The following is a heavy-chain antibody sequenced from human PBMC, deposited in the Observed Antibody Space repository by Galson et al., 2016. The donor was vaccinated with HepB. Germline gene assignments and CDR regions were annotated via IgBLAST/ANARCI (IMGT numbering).Heavy chain of an antibody. Sequence: SLRLSCAASGFTLYSHGVTWIRQAPVRGLEWVASICSRNTQTHYADSVKGRFTISRDNAKNSVLLQMNRLRAGDTAVYYCARETPELKLRPIGYFYYYYMDVWGKGTTVTVSS. D-gene: IGHD1-7*01. CDR2: ICSRNTQT. CDR3: ARETPELKLRPIGYFYYYYMDV. V-gene: IGHV3-21*01. CDR1: GFTLYSHG. J-gene: IGHJ6*03.